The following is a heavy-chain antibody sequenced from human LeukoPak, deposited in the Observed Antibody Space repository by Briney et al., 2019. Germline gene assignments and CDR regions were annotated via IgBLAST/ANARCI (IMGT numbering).Heavy chain of an antibody. CDR3: ARADRITIFVGYFDC. CDR2: IYYSGST. J-gene: IGHJ4*02. D-gene: IGHD3-3*01. Sequence: PSETLSLTCTVSGGSISSYYWSWIRQPPGKGLEWIGYIYYSGSTYYNPSLKSRVTISVDTSKNQFSLKLSSVTAADTAVYYCARADRITIFVGYFDCWGQGTLVTVSS. CDR1: GGSISSYY. V-gene: IGHV4-59*12.